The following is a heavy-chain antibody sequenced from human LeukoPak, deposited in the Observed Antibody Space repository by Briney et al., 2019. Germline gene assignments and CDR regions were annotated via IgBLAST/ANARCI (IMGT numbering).Heavy chain of an antibody. CDR3: ARGRAWFGELKPFDY. D-gene: IGHD3-10*01. V-gene: IGHV4-34*01. CDR2: INHSGST. Sequence: SETLSLTCAVYGGSFSGYHWSWIRQPPGKGLEWIGEINHSGSTNYNPSLKSRVTISVDTSKNQFSLKLSSVTAADTAVYYCARGRAWFGELKPFDYWGQGTLVTVSS. CDR1: GGSFSGYH. J-gene: IGHJ4*02.